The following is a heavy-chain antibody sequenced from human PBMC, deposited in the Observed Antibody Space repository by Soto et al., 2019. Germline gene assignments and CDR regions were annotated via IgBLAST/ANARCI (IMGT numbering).Heavy chain of an antibody. Sequence: SSETLSLTCTVSGGSITGYYWSWIRQPPGKGLEFIGYIYHSGATEYTPPLKSRVTISVDKSENQFSLQMRSGNAADPAMYFFARIGWTGPPVQCHHSGLDVWGQGATVTVSS. CDR2: IYHSGAT. CDR3: ARIGWTGPPVQCHHSGLDV. D-gene: IGHD6-19*01. V-gene: IGHV4-59*03. J-gene: IGHJ6*02. CDR1: GGSITGYY.